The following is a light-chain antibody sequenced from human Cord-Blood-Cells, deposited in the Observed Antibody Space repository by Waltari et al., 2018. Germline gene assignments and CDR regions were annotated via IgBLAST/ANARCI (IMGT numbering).Light chain of an antibody. CDR3: QQSYSTPYT. J-gene: IGKJ2*01. CDR1: QSISSY. V-gene: IGKV1-39*01. CDR2: AAS. Sequence: DLQMPQSPSSLSASVGDRVTITCRASQSISSYLNWYQQKPGKAPKLLIYAASSLQSGVPSRFRGSGSGTDFTLTISSLQPEDFATYYCQQSYSTPYTFGQGTKLEIK.